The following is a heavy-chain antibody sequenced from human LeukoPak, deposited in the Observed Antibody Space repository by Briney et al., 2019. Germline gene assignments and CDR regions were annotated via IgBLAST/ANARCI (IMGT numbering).Heavy chain of an antibody. Sequence: SETLSVTCTVSGGSISSYYWSWIRQPPGKGLEWIGYIYYSGSTNYNPSLKSRVTISVDTSKNQFSLKLSSVTAADTAVYYCARGGYYDILTGYYWVIDYWGQGTLVTVSS. D-gene: IGHD3-9*01. J-gene: IGHJ4*02. CDR1: GGSISSYY. CDR3: ARGGYYDILTGYYWVIDY. V-gene: IGHV4-59*01. CDR2: IYYSGST.